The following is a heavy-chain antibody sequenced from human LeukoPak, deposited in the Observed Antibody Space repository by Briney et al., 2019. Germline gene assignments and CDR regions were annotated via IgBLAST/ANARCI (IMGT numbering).Heavy chain of an antibody. CDR3: AREGGGLAAATD. CDR1: GYTFTGYY. Sequence: ASVKVSCKASGYTFTGYYMHWVRQAPGQGLEWMGWINPNSGGTNYAQKFQGRVTMTRDTSISTAYMELSGLRSDDTAVYYCAREGGGLAAATDWGQGTMVTVSS. V-gene: IGHV1-2*02. J-gene: IGHJ3*01. CDR2: INPNSGGT. D-gene: IGHD6-13*01.